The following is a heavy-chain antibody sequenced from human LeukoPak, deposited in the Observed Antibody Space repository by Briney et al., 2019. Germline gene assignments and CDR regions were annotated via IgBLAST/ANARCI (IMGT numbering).Heavy chain of an antibody. Sequence: PGGSLRLSCAVSGFTFSGFWMSWSRQAPGKGLEWVASINSDGSEGYYADVVKGRFTISRDNAKNSLYLQINSLRAEDTAVYYCTRDGYSGFDYWGQGTLVTVSS. CDR3: TRDGYSGFDY. CDR2: INSDGSEG. J-gene: IGHJ4*02. D-gene: IGHD5-12*01. V-gene: IGHV3-7*03. CDR1: GFTFSGFW.